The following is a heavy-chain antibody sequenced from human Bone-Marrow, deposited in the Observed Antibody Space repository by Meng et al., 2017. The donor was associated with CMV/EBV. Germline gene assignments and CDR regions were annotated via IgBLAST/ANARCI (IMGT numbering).Heavy chain of an antibody. CDR2: ISSSSSYI. CDR1: GFTFSSYS. D-gene: IGHD3-3*01. Sequence: GESLKISCAASGFTFSSYSMNWVRQAPGKGLEWVSSISSSSSYIYYADSVKGRFTISRDNAKNSLYLQMNSLRAEDTAVYYCARDFSYGMDVWGQGTTVTVSS. V-gene: IGHV3-21*01. J-gene: IGHJ6*02. CDR3: ARDFSYGMDV.